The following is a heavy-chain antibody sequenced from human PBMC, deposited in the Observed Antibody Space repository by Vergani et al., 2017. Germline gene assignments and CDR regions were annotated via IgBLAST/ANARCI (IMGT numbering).Heavy chain of an antibody. CDR1: DSSIMTNPY. V-gene: IGHV4-38-2*01. D-gene: IGHD1-1*01. CDR3: ARARTTGTIFDY. Sequence: QVQLQESGPGLVKPSETLTLTCDVSDSSIMTNPYWGWFRQAPGKGLEWIGSIYHSGSTYYNPSLKSRVTISVETSKYQFSLKLSSVTAADTAVYYCARARTTGTIFDYWGQGTLVTVSS. J-gene: IGHJ4*02. CDR2: IYHSGST.